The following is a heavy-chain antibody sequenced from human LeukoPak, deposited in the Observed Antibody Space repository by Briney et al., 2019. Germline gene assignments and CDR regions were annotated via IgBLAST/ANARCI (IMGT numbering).Heavy chain of an antibody. CDR2: IIPIFGTA. CDR3: AGRYCSGGSCYSSYFDY. Sequence: SSVKVSCKASGGTFSSYAISWVRQAPGQGLEWMGGIIPIFGTANYAQKFQGRVTITADGSTSTAYTELSSLRSEDTAVYYCAGRYCSGGSCYSSYFDYWGQGTLVTVSS. D-gene: IGHD2-15*01. V-gene: IGHV1-69*01. J-gene: IGHJ4*02. CDR1: GGTFSSYA.